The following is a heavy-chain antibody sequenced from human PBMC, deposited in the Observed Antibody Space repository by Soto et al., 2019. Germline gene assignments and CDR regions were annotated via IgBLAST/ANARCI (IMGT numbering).Heavy chain of an antibody. Sequence: GGSLRLSCAASVFTFSSDAMTWVRQAPGKGLEWVSGISDSGRSSSYADPVKGRFTTSRDNSKNMLYLQMNSLRAEDTAVYFCAKNSLIRGYIGYDDDKKWGQGTLVTVSS. CDR2: ISDSGRSS. V-gene: IGHV3-23*01. CDR1: VFTFSSDA. CDR3: AKNSLIRGYIGYDDDKK. D-gene: IGHD5-12*01. J-gene: IGHJ4*02.